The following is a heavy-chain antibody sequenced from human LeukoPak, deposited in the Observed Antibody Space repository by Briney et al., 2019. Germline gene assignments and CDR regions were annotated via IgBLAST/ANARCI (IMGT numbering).Heavy chain of an antibody. CDR1: GFTFSSYS. D-gene: IGHD6-13*01. V-gene: IGHV3-30*03. Sequence: GGSLRLSCAASGFTFSSYSMNWVRQAPGKGLEWVAVISYDGSNKYYADSVKGRFTISRDNSKNTLYLQMNSLRAEDTAVYYCARDPIAAAGDYFANYFDYWGQGTLVTVSS. CDR2: ISYDGSNK. CDR3: ARDPIAAAGDYFANYFDY. J-gene: IGHJ4*02.